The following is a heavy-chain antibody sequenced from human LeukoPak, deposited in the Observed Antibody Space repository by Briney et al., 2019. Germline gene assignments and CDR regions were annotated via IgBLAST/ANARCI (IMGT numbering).Heavy chain of an antibody. CDR1: GGSISSSTYY. V-gene: IGHV4-39*07. CDR2: IYYSGNT. J-gene: IGHJ4*02. D-gene: IGHD5-24*01. Sequence: SETLSLTCPVSGGSISSSTYYWAWIRQPPGKGLEWIGSIYYSGNTYYNPSLKSRVTISVDTSKNHFSLKLSSVTAADTAVYYCARALGWLLGYFDYWGQGTLVTVSS. CDR3: ARALGWLLGYFDY.